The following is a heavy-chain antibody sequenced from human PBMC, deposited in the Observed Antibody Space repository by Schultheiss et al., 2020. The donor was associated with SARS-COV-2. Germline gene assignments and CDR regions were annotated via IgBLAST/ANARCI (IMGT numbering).Heavy chain of an antibody. J-gene: IGHJ4*02. CDR3: ARHSTVTTPFDY. CDR2: IYPSDSST. V-gene: IGHV5-51*01. Sequence: GGSLRLSCKGSGYTFTNYWIGWVRQMPGKGLEWMGTIYPSDSSTRYSPSFQGHVTISADKSITTAYLQWSSLEASDTAMYYCARHSTVTTPFDYWGQGTLVTVSS. CDR1: GYTFTNYW. D-gene: IGHD4-17*01.